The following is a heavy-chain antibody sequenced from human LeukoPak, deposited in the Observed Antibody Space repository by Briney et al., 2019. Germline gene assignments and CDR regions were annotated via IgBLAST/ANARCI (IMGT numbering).Heavy chain of an antibody. CDR2: IKQDGSEE. CDR1: GFSFGNYW. V-gene: IGHV3-7*01. Sequence: GGSLRLSCAASGFSFGNYWMIWVRQAPGKGLEWVANIKQDGSEEYYVDSVRGRLTISRDNAKNSLYLQMNSLRAEDTAVYYCAREGSSAISHAADFWGQGTLVTVSS. J-gene: IGHJ4*02. D-gene: IGHD2-2*01. CDR3: AREGSSAISHAADF.